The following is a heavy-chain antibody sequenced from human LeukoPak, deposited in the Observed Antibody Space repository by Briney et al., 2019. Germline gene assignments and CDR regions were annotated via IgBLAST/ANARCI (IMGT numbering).Heavy chain of an antibody. D-gene: IGHD3-10*01. CDR2: IYYSGST. Sequence: PSETLSLTCTVSGGSISSYYWSWIRQPPGKGLEWIGYIYYSGSTNYNPSLKSRVTISVDTSKNQFSLKLSSVTAADTAVYYCARDDGRYNWFDPWGQGTLVTVSS. V-gene: IGHV4-59*01. CDR3: ARDDGRYNWFDP. J-gene: IGHJ5*02. CDR1: GGSISSYY.